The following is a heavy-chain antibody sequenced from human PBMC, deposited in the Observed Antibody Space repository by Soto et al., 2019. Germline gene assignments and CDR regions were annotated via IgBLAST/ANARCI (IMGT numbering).Heavy chain of an antibody. CDR2: ISPYNGKT. V-gene: IGHV1-18*01. CDR1: GYTFTNYG. Sequence: QAQLAQSGAEVKKPGASVNISCKASGYTFTNYGFIWVRQAPGHRLAWVGWISPYNGKTDYAQKFQGRVTMTRDKPTSTAYMELRSLRSDDTAVYYCARDIYGGNCCDAFDIWGQGTMVTVSS. CDR3: ARDIYGGNCCDAFDI. D-gene: IGHD2-15*01. J-gene: IGHJ3*02.